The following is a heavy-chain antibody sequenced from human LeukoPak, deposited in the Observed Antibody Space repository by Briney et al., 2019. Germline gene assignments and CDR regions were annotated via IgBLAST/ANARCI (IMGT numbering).Heavy chain of an antibody. CDR2: INPNTGGT. Sequence: GASVKVSCKASGYNFTGYYLHWVRQAPGQGLEWMGWINPNTGGTNYAQKFQGRVTMTRDTSISTAYMELSRLRSDDTAVYYCARDQMTAMVNFYWGQGTLVTVSS. CDR3: ARDQMTAMVNFY. V-gene: IGHV1-2*02. CDR1: GYNFTGYY. D-gene: IGHD5-18*01. J-gene: IGHJ4*02.